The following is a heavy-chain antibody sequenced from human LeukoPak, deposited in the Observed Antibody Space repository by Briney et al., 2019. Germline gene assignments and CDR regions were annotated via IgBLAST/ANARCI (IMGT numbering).Heavy chain of an antibody. CDR2: IGPHSTFT. J-gene: IGHJ4*02. V-gene: IGHV1-2*02. CDR3: VREGEGPLSKDFDY. Sequence: GASVKVSCMSSGFTFTDHYIHWVRQGPGQGPEGMGYIGPHSTFTSSPQEFQGRVTMTRDASMSTAYMELTRLTSDDTAVYYCVREGEGPLSKDFDYWGQGTLVTVSS. D-gene: IGHD2/OR15-2a*01. CDR1: GFTFTDHY.